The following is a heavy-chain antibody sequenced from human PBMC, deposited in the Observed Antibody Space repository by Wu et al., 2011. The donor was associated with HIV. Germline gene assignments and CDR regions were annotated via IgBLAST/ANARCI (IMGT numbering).Heavy chain of an antibody. CDR3: ARGYGITSSFDY. D-gene: IGHD1-1*01. V-gene: IGHV1-69-2*01. Sequence: EAQLVQSGAEVKRPGTTVKISCNISGYTFSEYYIHWLQQAPGKGLEWVGLVDPDDGETKYSQRFLGRVTMTADTSTDTAFMELSSLRSDDSATYFCARGYGITSSFDYWGQGSLVTVSP. CDR2: VDPDDGET. J-gene: IGHJ4*02. CDR1: GYTFSEYY.